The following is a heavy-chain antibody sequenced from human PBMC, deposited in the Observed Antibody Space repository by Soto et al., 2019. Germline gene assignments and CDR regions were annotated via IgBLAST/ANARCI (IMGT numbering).Heavy chain of an antibody. Sequence: SVKVSCKTSGGTFSSYAISWVRQAPGQGLEWMGGIIPIFGTANYAQKFQGRVTITADESTSTAYMELSSLRSEDTAVYYCAREVGGGGDLYYFDCWGQGTLVTVSS. D-gene: IGHD2-21*02. J-gene: IGHJ4*02. CDR1: GGTFSSYA. CDR3: AREVGGGGDLYYFDC. V-gene: IGHV1-69*13. CDR2: IIPIFGTA.